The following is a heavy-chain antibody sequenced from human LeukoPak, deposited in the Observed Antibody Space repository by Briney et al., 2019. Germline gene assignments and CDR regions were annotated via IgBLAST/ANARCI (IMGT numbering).Heavy chain of an antibody. V-gene: IGHV3-49*04. CDR2: IRSKAYGGTT. Sequence: GGSLRLSCTASGFTFGDYAMSWVRQAPGKGLEWVGFIRSKAYGGTTEYAASVKGKFTISRDDSKSIAYLQMNSLKTEDTAVYYCTRDTYDSSGYYLSYYYYYGMDVWGQGTTVTVSS. CDR1: GFTFGDYA. CDR3: TRDTYDSSGYYLSYYYYYGMDV. D-gene: IGHD3-22*01. J-gene: IGHJ6*02.